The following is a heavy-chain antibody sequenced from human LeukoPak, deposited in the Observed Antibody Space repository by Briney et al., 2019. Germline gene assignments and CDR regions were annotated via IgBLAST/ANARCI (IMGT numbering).Heavy chain of an antibody. CDR1: GGSISSGGYS. D-gene: IGHD6-19*01. V-gene: IGHV4-30-4*07. CDR2: IYYSGST. Sequence: SQTLSLTCAVSGGSISSGGYSWSWIRQPPGKGLEWIGYIYYSGSTYYNPSLKSRVTMSVDTSKNQFSLKLSSVTAADTAVYYCARDGIAYSSGWALYYFDYWGQGTLVTVSS. CDR3: ARDGIAYSSGWALYYFDY. J-gene: IGHJ4*02.